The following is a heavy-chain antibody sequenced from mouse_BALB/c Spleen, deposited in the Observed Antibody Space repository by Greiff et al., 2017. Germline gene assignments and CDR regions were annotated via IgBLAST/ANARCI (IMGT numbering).Heavy chain of an antibody. D-gene: IGHD1-1*01. J-gene: IGHJ4*01. CDR1: GFTFSSYA. CDR3: ARRELLRYAMDY. Sequence: DVKLVESGGGLVKPGGSLKLSCAASGFTFSSYAMSWVRQTPEKRLEWVASISSGGSTYYPDSVKGRFTISRDNARNILYLQMSSLRSEDTAMYYCARRELLRYAMDYWGQGTSVTVSS. V-gene: IGHV5-6-5*01. CDR2: ISSGGST.